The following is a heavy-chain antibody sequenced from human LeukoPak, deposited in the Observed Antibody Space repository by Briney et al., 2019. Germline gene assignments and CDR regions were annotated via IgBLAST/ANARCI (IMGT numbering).Heavy chain of an antibody. Sequence: SSETLSLTCTVSGGSISSYYWSWIRQPAGKGLEWIGRIYTSGSTNYNPSLKSRVTMSVDTSKSQFSLKLTSVTAADTAVYYCARVTYPGLLWFEDWGQGSQVTVSS. CDR2: IYTSGST. CDR1: GGSISSYY. J-gene: IGHJ5*02. D-gene: IGHD3-10*01. CDR3: ARVTYPGLLWFED. V-gene: IGHV4-4*07.